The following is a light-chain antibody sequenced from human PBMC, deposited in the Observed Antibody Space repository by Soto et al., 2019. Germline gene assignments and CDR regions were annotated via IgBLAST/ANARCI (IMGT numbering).Light chain of an antibody. V-gene: IGKV3-11*01. CDR1: QSISSY. Sequence: EIVLTQSPATLSSSPGDRATLSCRASQSISSYLDWYQQKPGQAPRLLIYDASNMATGIPARFSGSGSGTDFTLNISRLEPEGFAVYYRQQGSKCPSDFGGGTKGEIK. CDR2: DAS. J-gene: IGKJ4*01. CDR3: QQGSKCPSD.